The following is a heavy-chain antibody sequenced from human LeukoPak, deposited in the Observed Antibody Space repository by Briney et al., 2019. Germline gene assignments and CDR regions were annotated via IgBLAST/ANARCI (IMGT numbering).Heavy chain of an antibody. CDR1: GFTFSSYA. J-gene: IGHJ6*02. V-gene: IGHV3-23*01. D-gene: IGHD4-17*01. Sequence: GGSLRLSCAASGFTFSSYAMSWVRQAPGKGLEWVSAISGSGGSTYYADSVKGRFTISRDNSKNTLYLQMNSLRAEDTAVYYCARAGTMVTSYYNGMDVWGQGTTVTVSS. CDR3: ARAGTMVTSYYNGMDV. CDR2: ISGSGGST.